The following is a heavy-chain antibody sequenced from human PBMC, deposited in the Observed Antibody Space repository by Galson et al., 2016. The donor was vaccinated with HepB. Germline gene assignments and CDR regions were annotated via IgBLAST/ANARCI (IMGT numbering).Heavy chain of an antibody. J-gene: IGHJ3*02. Sequence: SLRLSCATSGFIFSSYSMQWVRQAPGKGLEWMAVTSYDGGNKHYADSVKGRFTISRDNSKNMVYLQMNGLRVDDTAVYYWVGGRFGELDAFDIWGQGTMVTVSS. CDR3: VGGRFGELDAFDI. V-gene: IGHV3-30-3*01. CDR1: GFIFSSYS. D-gene: IGHD3-10*01. CDR2: TSYDGGNK.